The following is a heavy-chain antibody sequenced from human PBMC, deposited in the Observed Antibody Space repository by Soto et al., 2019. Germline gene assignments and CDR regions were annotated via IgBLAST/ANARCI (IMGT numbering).Heavy chain of an antibody. D-gene: IGHD2-2*01. CDR2: VYSSGTT. V-gene: IGHV4-59*01. CDR1: GVHISSSY. CDR3: ARGRSSLYYGMDV. J-gene: IGHJ6*02. Sequence: SETLSLTCTVSGVHISSSYLSWVRQPPGKGLEWIGYVYSSGTTNYNPSLKSRVTISGDTSKNQFSLNLNSVTAADTAVYYCARGRSSLYYGMDVWCQGTTVTVSS.